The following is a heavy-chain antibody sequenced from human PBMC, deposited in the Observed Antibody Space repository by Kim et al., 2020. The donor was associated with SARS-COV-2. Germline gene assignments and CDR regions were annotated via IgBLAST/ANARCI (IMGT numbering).Heavy chain of an antibody. J-gene: IGHJ4*02. V-gene: IGHV3-23*01. Sequence: VRGRFTLSRDNAMTTLYMQMNSLSAEDTAVYYCAKKFHYGSGSYLYYFDYWGQGTLVTVSS. D-gene: IGHD3-10*01. CDR3: AKKFHYGSGSYLYYFDY.